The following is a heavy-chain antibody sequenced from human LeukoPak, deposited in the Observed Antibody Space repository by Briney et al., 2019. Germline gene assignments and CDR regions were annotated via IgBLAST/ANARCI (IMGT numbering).Heavy chain of an antibody. V-gene: IGHV3-74*01. Sequence: PGGSLRLSCAASGFICSNYWMHWVRQAPGKALVWISRINSDGSSTIYADSVKGRFTISRDNAKNTLYLQMNSLRAEDTAVYYCAREAGGFDIWGQGTMVTVSS. CDR3: AREAGGFDI. J-gene: IGHJ3*02. CDR1: GFICSNYW. D-gene: IGHD4-23*01. CDR2: INSDGSST.